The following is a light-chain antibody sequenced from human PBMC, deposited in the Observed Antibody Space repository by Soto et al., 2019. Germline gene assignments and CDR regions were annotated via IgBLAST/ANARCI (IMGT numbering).Light chain of an antibody. Sequence: DIHMTQSPSTLCASVGDRVTITWRASQSISSWLAWYQQKPGKAPKLLIYKASSLESGVPSRFSGSGSGTEFTLTISSLQPDDFATYYCQQYNSYPGTFGQGTKVDIK. J-gene: IGKJ1*01. V-gene: IGKV1-5*03. CDR3: QQYNSYPGT. CDR2: KAS. CDR1: QSISSW.